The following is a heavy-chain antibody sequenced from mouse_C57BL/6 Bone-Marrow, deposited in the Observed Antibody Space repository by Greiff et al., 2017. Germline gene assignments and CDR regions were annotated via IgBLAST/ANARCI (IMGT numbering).Heavy chain of an antibody. CDR1: GFTFSSYA. V-gene: IGHV5-9-1*02. CDR2: ISSGGGYT. Sequence: EVQLVESGAGLVKPGGSLKLSCAASGFTFSSYAMSWVRQTPEKRLEWVAYISSGGGYTYYADSVKGRFTISRDNASNTLYLQMSSLNSEDAAMYYCTLLGSYEGFAYWGKGTLVTVSA. CDR3: TLLGSYEGFAY. J-gene: IGHJ3*01. D-gene: IGHD1-1*02.